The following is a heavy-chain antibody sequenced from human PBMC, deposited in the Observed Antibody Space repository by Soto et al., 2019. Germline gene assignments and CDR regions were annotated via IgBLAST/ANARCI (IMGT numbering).Heavy chain of an antibody. CDR2: ISGSGGST. V-gene: IGHV3-23*01. CDR3: AKVETSSTSRRGWFDP. D-gene: IGHD2-2*01. CDR1: GFTFSSYA. J-gene: IGHJ5*02. Sequence: PGGSLRLSCAASGFTFSSYAMSWVRQAPGKGLEWVSAISGSGGSTYYADSVKGRFTISRDNSKNTLYLQMNSLRAEDTAVYYCAKVETSSTSRRGWFDPWGQGTLVTVSS.